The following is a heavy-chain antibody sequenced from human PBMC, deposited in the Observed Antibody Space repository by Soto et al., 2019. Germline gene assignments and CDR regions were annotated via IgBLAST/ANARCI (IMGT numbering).Heavy chain of an antibody. Sequence: PSETLSLTCTVSGGSISSYYWSWIRQPPGKGLEWIGYIYYSGSTNYNPSLKSRVTISVDTSKNQFSLKLSSVTAADTAVYYCGRDHPPKFDPWGQGTLVTVSS. CDR3: GRDHPPKFDP. J-gene: IGHJ5*02. CDR1: GGSISSYY. V-gene: IGHV4-59*01. CDR2: IYYSGST.